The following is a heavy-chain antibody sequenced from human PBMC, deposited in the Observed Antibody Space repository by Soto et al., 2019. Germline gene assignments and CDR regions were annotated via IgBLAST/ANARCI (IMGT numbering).Heavy chain of an antibody. V-gene: IGHV1-3*01. CDR3: ARVGYGDLPVDY. Sequence: ASVKVSCKASGYTFTSYAMHWVRQAPGQRLEWMGWINAGSGNTKYSQKFQGRVTITRDTSASTAYMELSSLRSEDTAVYYCARVGYGDLPVDYWGQGTLVTVSS. CDR1: GYTFTSYA. J-gene: IGHJ4*02. CDR2: INAGSGNT. D-gene: IGHD4-17*01.